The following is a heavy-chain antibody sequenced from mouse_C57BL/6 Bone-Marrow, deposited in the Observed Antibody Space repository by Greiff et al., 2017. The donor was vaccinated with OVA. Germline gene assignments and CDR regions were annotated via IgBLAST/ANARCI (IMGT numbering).Heavy chain of an antibody. V-gene: IGHV5-17*01. CDR3: ARRYGNWGYFDV. CDR1: GFTFSDYG. CDR2: ISSGSSTI. Sequence: EVKLVESGGGLVKPGGSLKLSCAASGFTFSDYGMHWVRQAPEKGLEWVAYISSGSSTIYYADTVKGRFTISRDNAKNTLFLQMTSLRSEDTAMYYCARRYGNWGYFDVWGTGTTVTVSS. D-gene: IGHD2-10*02. J-gene: IGHJ1*03.